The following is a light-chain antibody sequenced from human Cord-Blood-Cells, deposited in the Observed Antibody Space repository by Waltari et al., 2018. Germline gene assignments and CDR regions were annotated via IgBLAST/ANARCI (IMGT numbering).Light chain of an antibody. CDR1: QSISSY. J-gene: IGKJ1*01. Sequence: DIQMTQSPYSLSASVGDRVTITCRASQSISSYLNWYQQKPGKAPKLLIYAASSLQSGVPSRFSGSGSGTDFTLTISSLQPEDFATYYCQQSYSTPWTFGQGTNVEIK. V-gene: IGKV1-39*01. CDR2: AAS. CDR3: QQSYSTPWT.